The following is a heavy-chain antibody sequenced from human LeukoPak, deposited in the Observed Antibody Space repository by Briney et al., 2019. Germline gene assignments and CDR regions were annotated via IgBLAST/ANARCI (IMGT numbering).Heavy chain of an antibody. Sequence: SETLSLTCAVYGESFSSYYWSWIRQPPGKGLEWIGEINHSGNTNYNPSLKSRVTISVDTSKNQFSLKLSSVTAADTAVYYCARHEDRTWYFDHWGQGTLVTVSS. CDR1: GESFSSYY. V-gene: IGHV4-34*01. J-gene: IGHJ4*02. CDR2: INHSGNT. CDR3: ARHEDRTWYFDH. D-gene: IGHD4/OR15-4a*01.